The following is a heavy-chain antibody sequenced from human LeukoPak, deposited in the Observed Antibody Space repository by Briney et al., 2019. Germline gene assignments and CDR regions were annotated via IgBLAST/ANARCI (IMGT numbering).Heavy chain of an antibody. D-gene: IGHD3-10*01. V-gene: IGHV4-34*01. J-gene: IGHJ5*02. CDR3: ARVQFCVGMVRGVPCRNSWFDP. CDR1: GGSFSGYY. Sequence: KPSETLSLTCAVYGGSFSGYYWSWIRQPPGKGLEWIGEINHSGSTNYNPSLKSRVTISVDTSKNQFSLKLSSVTAADTAVYYCARVQFCVGMVRGVPCRNSWFDPWGQGTLVTVSS. CDR2: INHSGST.